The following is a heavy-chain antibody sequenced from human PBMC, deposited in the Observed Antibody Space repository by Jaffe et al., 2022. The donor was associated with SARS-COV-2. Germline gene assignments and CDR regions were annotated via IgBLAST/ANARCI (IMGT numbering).Heavy chain of an antibody. J-gene: IGHJ6*02. D-gene: IGHD6-6*01. CDR3: ARDLGSQSYYYYGMDV. Sequence: QVQLVESGGGVVQPGRSLRLSCAASGFTFSSYAMHWVRQAPGKGLEWVAVISYDGSNKYYADSVKGRFTISRDNSKNTLYLQMNSLRAEDTAVYYCARDLGSQSYYYYGMDVWGQGTTVTVSS. V-gene: IGHV3-30-3*01. CDR1: GFTFSSYA. CDR2: ISYDGSNK.